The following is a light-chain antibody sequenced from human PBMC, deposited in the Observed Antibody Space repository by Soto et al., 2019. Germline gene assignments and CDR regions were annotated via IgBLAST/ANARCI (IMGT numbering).Light chain of an antibody. J-gene: IGLJ2*01. CDR3: QSYDSSLSGYVV. CDR2: GNS. Sequence: QSVLTQPPSVSGAPGQRVTISCTGSSSNIGAGYDVHWYQQLPGTAPKLLIYGNSNRSSGVPDRFSGSKSGTSASLAITGLQAEYEADYYCQSYDSSLSGYVVFGGGTKVTVL. CDR1: SSNIGAGYD. V-gene: IGLV1-40*01.